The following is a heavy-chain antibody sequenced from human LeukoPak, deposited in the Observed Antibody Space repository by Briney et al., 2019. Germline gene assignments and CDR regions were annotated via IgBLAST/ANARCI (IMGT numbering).Heavy chain of an antibody. CDR2: IYYSGST. J-gene: IGHJ5*02. CDR3: ARRQGSYYFWFDP. Sequence: SETLSLTCTVSGGSISSYYWSWIRQPPGKGLEWIGYIYYSGSTNYNPSLKSRVTISVDTSKNQFSLKPSSVTAADTAVYYCARRQGSYYFWFDPWGQGTLVTVSS. V-gene: IGHV4-59*08. CDR1: GGSISSYY. D-gene: IGHD3-10*01.